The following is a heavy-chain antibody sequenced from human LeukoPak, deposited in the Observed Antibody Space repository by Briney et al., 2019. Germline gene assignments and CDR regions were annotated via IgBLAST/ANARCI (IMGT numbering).Heavy chain of an antibody. V-gene: IGHV4-4*02. CDR2: MFHSGST. CDR1: GGSISSSNW. CDR3: ARAVRGVSSFDY. Sequence: PSETLSLTCAVSGGSISSSNWWSWARQPPGKGLEWIGEMFHSGSTNYNPSLKCRVTISVDKSKNHFSLNLSSVTAADTAVYYCARAVRGVSSFDYWGQGTLVTVSS. D-gene: IGHD3-10*02. J-gene: IGHJ4*02.